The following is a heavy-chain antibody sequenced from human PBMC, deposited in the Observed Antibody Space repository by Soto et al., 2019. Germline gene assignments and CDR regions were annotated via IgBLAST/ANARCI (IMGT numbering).Heavy chain of an antibody. D-gene: IGHD2-15*01. CDR2: IKSKTDGGTT. Sequence: EVQLVESGGGLVKPGGSLRLSCAASGFTFSNAWMSWVRQAPGKGLEWVGRIKSKTDGGTTDYAAPVKGRFTISRDDSTNTLYLQMNSLKTEDTAVYYCTTESTATPRPFDYWGQGTLVTVSS. CDR1: GFTFSNAW. CDR3: TTESTATPRPFDY. V-gene: IGHV3-15*01. J-gene: IGHJ4*02.